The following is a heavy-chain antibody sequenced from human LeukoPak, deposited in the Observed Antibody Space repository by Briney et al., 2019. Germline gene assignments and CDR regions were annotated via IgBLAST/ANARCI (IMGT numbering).Heavy chain of an antibody. CDR2: IWYDGSNK. D-gene: IGHD4-17*01. CDR1: GFTFSSYG. J-gene: IGHJ5*02. CDR3: AKDSGDYGGWFDP. Sequence: GRSLRLSCAASGFTFSSYGMHWVRQAPGKGLEWVAVIWYDGSNKYYADSVKGRFTISRDNSKNTLYLQMNSLRAEDTAVYYCAKDSGDYGGWFDPWGQGTLVTVSS. V-gene: IGHV3-33*06.